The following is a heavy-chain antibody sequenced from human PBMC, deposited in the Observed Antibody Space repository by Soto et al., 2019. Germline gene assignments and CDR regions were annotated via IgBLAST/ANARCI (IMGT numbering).Heavy chain of an antibody. D-gene: IGHD2-21*02. V-gene: IGHV4-30-4*01. CDR2: IYYSGST. J-gene: IGHJ5*02. CDR1: GGSISSGDYY. Sequence: PSETLSLTCTVSGGSISSGDYYWSWIRQPPGKGLEWIGYIYYSGSTYYNPSLKSRVTISVDTSKNQFSLKLSSVTAAGTAVYYCARDRPYCGGDCFLFDPWGQGTLVTVSS. CDR3: ARDRPYCGGDCFLFDP.